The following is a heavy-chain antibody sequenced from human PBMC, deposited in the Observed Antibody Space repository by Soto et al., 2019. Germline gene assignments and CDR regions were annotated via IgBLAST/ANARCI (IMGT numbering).Heavy chain of an antibody. J-gene: IGHJ6*02. D-gene: IGHD2-2*01. CDR3: ARDRKYRLLVIRYYYDGMDV. CDR1: GGTFSSYT. V-gene: IGHV1-69*08. Sequence: QVQLVQSGAEVKKPGSSVKVSCKASGGTFSSYTISWVRQAPGQGLEWMGRIIPILGIANYAQKFQGRVTITADKSTSTAYRELSSLRPEDTAVYYCARDRKYRLLVIRYYYDGMDVWGQGTTVTVSS. CDR2: IIPILGIA.